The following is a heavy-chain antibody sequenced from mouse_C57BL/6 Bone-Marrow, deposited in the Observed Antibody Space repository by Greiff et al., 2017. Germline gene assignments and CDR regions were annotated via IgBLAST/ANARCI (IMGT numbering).Heavy chain of an antibody. CDR1: GYTFTSYW. D-gene: IGHD2-4*01. CDR3: ARDHYDYDEGYFDV. V-gene: IGHV1-55*01. J-gene: IGHJ1*03. CDR2: IYPGSGST. Sequence: QVQLQQPGAELVKPGASVKMSCKASGYTFTSYWITWVKQRPGQGLEWIGDIYPGSGSTNYNEKFKSKATLTVDTSSSTAYMQLSSLTSEDSAVYYCARDHYDYDEGYFDVWGTGTTVTVSS.